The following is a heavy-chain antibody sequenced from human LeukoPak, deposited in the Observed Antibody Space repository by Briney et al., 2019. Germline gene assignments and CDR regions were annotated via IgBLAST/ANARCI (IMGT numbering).Heavy chain of an antibody. Sequence: SETLSLTCIVSGGSISTYYWSWIRQPPGKGLEWIGYIYYSGSTNFNPSLKSRVTISVDTSKNQFSLKLTSVTAADTAVYYCARDSGVLGANFDYWGQGTLVTVSS. J-gene: IGHJ4*01. CDR3: ARDSGVLGANFDY. CDR1: GGSISTYY. CDR2: IYYSGST. V-gene: IGHV4-59*01. D-gene: IGHD1-26*01.